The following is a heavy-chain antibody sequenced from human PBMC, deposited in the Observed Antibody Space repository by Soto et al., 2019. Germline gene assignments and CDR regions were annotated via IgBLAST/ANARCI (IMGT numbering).Heavy chain of an antibody. J-gene: IGHJ5*02. V-gene: IGHV4-59*01. D-gene: IGHD3-16*01. CDR1: GGSISNYY. CDR2: MYYNGNI. Sequence: PSETLSLTCNVSGGSISNYYWTWIRQSPEKGLEWIGYMYYNGNINYNPSLKSRVTISIDTSKNQFSLTLKSVSAADTAVYYCASGGNWFAPWGQGVPVTVSS. CDR3: ASGGNWFAP.